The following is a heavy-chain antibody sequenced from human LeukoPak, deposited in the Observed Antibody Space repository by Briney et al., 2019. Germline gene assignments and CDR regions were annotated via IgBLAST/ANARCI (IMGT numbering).Heavy chain of an antibody. J-gene: IGHJ4*02. CDR1: GDSVSSNSAA. CDR2: TYYRSMWYN. V-gene: IGHV6-1*01. CDR3: AREIGSSGWYPGGTLDY. D-gene: IGHD6-19*01. Sequence: SQTLSLTCAISGDSVSSNSAAWNWIRQSPSRGLEWLGRTYYRSMWYNDYAVSVKSRITINPDTSKNQFSLQLNSVTPEDTAVYYCAREIGSSGWYPGGTLDYWGQGTLVTVSS.